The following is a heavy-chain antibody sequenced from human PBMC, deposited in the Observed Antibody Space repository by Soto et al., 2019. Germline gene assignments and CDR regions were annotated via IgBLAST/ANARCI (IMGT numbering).Heavy chain of an antibody. V-gene: IGHV1-2*02. CDR3: ARGYDFWSGRGSFDP. CDR1: GYTFTGYY. Sequence: ASVKVSCKASGYTFTGYYMHWVRQAPGQGLEWMGWINPNSGGTNYAQKFQGRVTMTRDTSISTAYMELSRLRSDDTAVYYCARGYDFWSGRGSFDPWGQGTLVTVSS. D-gene: IGHD3-3*01. CDR2: INPNSGGT. J-gene: IGHJ5*02.